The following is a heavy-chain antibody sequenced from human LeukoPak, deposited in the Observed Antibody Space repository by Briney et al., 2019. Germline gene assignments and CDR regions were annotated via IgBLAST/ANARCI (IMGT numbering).Heavy chain of an antibody. J-gene: IGHJ4*02. Sequence: GGSLRLSCAASGFTFSDYYMSWIRQAPGKGLEWVSYISSSSSYTNYADSVKGRFTISRDNAKNSLYLQMNSLRAEDTAVYYCARADYDILTGYYRHTAPIDYWGQGTLVTVSS. CDR2: ISSSSSYT. D-gene: IGHD3-9*01. CDR1: GFTFSDYY. CDR3: ARADYDILTGYYRHTAPIDY. V-gene: IGHV3-11*06.